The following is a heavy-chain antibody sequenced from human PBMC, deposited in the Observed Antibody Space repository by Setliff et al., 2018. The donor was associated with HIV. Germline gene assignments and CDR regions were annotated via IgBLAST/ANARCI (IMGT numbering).Heavy chain of an antibody. CDR3: ARGFYGDYYFDY. V-gene: IGHV5-51*01. J-gene: IGHJ4*02. Sequence: PGESLKISCKASGYSITTYWIAWVRQMPGKGLEWMGIIYPADSNTNYSPSFQGHVTLSADKSISTAYLQWSSLKASDTAMYYCARGFYGDYYFDYWGQGTLVTVSS. CDR2: IYPADSNT. D-gene: IGHD4-17*01. CDR1: GYSITTYW.